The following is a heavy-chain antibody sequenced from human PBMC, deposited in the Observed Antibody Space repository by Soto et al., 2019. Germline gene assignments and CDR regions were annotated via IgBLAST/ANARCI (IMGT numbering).Heavy chain of an antibody. J-gene: IGHJ4*02. Sequence: SETLSLTCTVSGGSISSSSYYWGWIRQPPGKWLEWIGSIYYSGSTYYNPSLKSRVTISVDTSKNQFSLKLSSVTAADTAVYYCARYRERRFGELLRPYFDYWGQGTLVTVSS. CDR3: ARYRERRFGELLRPYFDY. D-gene: IGHD3-10*01. CDR1: GGSISSSSYY. V-gene: IGHV4-39*01. CDR2: IYYSGST.